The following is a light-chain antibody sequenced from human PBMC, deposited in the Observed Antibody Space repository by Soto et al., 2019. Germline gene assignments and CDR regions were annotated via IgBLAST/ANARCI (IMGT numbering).Light chain of an antibody. CDR2: AAA. CDR3: QQANSFPRT. V-gene: IGKV1-12*01. Sequence: DVQMTQSPSSVSASVGDRVTITCRASQGMSSWLAWYQQKPGKAPKLLIYAAASLQSGVPSRISGSGSRTHFTLTNSNLQPEDFATYYCQQANSFPRTFGQGTKVEIK. CDR1: QGMSSW. J-gene: IGKJ1*01.